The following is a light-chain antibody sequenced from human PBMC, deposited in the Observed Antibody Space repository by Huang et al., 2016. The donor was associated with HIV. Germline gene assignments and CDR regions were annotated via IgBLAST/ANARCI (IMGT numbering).Light chain of an antibody. V-gene: IGKV3-20*01. J-gene: IGKJ2*01. Sequence: EIVLMQSPGTLSLSAGERVTLSCRASQTVSSNYLAWYQQKPGQAPRLLIYGASNRATGIPDRFSGSGSGTDFTLTISGLEPEDFAMYFCQQYGSSPYTFGQGTKLEIK. CDR3: QQYGSSPYT. CDR1: QTVSSNY. CDR2: GAS.